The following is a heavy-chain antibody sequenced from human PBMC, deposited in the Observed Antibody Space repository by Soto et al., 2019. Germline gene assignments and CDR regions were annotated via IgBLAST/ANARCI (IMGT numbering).Heavy chain of an antibody. D-gene: IGHD1-1*01. CDR2: ISYDGSNK. J-gene: IGHJ4*02. CDR1: GFTFSSYG. V-gene: IGHV3-30*18. Sequence: QVQLVESGGGVVQPGRSLRLSCAASGFTFSSYGMHWVRQAPGKGLEWVAVISYDGSNKYYADSVKGRFTISRDNSKNTLYLQMNSLRAEDTAVYYCAKEFNWKYSDYWGQGTLVTVSS. CDR3: AKEFNWKYSDY.